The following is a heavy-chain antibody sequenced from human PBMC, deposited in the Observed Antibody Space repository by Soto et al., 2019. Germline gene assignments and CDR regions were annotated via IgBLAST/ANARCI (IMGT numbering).Heavy chain of an antibody. CDR2: INWNGGST. V-gene: IGHV3-20*01. CDR3: ARVYYDILTGYYPTNYFDY. D-gene: IGHD3-9*01. CDR1: GFTFDDYG. J-gene: IGHJ4*02. Sequence: EVQLVESGGGVVRPGGSLRLSCAASGFTFDDYGMSWVRQAPGKGLEWVSGINWNGGSTGYADSVKGRFTISRDNAKNSLYMKMNGMRAEDTALYHCARVYYDILTGYYPTNYFDYWGQGTLVTVSS.